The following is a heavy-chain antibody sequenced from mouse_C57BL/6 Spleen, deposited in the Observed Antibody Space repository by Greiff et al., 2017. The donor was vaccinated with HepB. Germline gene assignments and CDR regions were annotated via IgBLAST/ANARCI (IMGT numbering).Heavy chain of an antibody. CDR3: ERRYDY. D-gene: IGHD1-1*01. CDR2: IYPYNGVS. J-gene: IGHJ2*01. V-gene: IGHV1-31*01. CDR1: GFSFTGYY. Sequence: EVKVVESGPELVKPGASVKISCTASGFSFTGYYMHWVKQSHGNILDWIGYIYPYNGVSSYNQKFKGKATLTVDKSSSTAYMELRSLTSEDSAIYYCERRYDYWGQGTTLTVSS.